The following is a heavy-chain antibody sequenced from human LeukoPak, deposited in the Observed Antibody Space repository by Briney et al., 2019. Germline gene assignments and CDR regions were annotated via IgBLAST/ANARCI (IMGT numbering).Heavy chain of an antibody. Sequence: GSLRLSCAASGFTFRNYGLSWIRQPPGKGLEWIGEINHSGSTNYNPSLKSRVTISVDTSKNQFSLKLSSVTAADTAVYYCARLGYGSGSYRIDYWGQGTLVTVSS. CDR2: INHSGST. V-gene: IGHV4-34*01. J-gene: IGHJ4*02. CDR1: GFTFRNYG. CDR3: ARLGYGSGSYRIDY. D-gene: IGHD3-10*01.